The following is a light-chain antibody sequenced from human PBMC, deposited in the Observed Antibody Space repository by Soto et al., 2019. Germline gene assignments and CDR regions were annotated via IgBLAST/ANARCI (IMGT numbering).Light chain of an antibody. Sequence: QSVLTQPASVSGSPGQSITISCTGTSSDVGGYNYVSWYQQHPGKASKLMIYDVSNRSSGVSNRFSGSKSGNTAFLTISGLQAEDEADYYCSSYTSSSTLVFGTGTKVTVL. V-gene: IGLV2-14*01. J-gene: IGLJ1*01. CDR1: SSDVGGYNY. CDR3: SSYTSSSTLV. CDR2: DVS.